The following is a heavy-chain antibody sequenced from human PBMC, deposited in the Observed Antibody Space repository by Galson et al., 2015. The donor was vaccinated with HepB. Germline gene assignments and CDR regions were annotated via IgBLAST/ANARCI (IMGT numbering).Heavy chain of an antibody. D-gene: IGHD2-2*01. CDR1: GASISDYY. Sequence: ETLSLTCAVSGASISDYYWSWIRQPPGRGLEWIGYIHYTGDNNYNPSLKSRVTLLTDTSKNQFSLKLSSVTAADTAVYYCAKYAVEKYFHLWGRGTLVTVSS. CDR2: IHYTGDN. V-gene: IGHV4-59*01. CDR3: AKYAVEKYFHL. J-gene: IGHJ1*01.